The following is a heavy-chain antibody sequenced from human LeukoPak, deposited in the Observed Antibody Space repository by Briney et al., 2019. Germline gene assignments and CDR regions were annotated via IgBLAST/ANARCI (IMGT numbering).Heavy chain of an antibody. V-gene: IGHV3-23*01. D-gene: IGHD4-17*01. Sequence: GGSLRLSCAASGFTFSSYAMSWVRQAPGKGLEWVSAISGSGGSTYYADSVKGRFTISRDNAKNSLYLQMNSLRAEDTAVYYCASTDPYGDFPFDYWGQGTLVTVSS. J-gene: IGHJ4*02. CDR2: ISGSGGST. CDR3: ASTDPYGDFPFDY. CDR1: GFTFSSYA.